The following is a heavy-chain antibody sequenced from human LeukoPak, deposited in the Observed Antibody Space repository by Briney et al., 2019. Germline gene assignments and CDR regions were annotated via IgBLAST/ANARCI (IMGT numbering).Heavy chain of an antibody. CDR1: GGSISSGGYY. Sequence: SETLSLTCTVSGGSISSGGYYWSWIRQHPGKGLKWIGYIYYSGSTYYNPSLKSRVTISVDTSKNQFSLKLSSVTAADTAVYYCARDRLVVAAKVYYYYGMDVWGQGTTVTVSS. CDR2: IYYSGST. CDR3: ARDRLVVAAKVYYYYGMDV. V-gene: IGHV4-31*03. J-gene: IGHJ6*02. D-gene: IGHD2-15*01.